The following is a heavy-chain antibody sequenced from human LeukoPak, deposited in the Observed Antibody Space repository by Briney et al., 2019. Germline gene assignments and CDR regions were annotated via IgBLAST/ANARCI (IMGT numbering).Heavy chain of an antibody. Sequence: SETLSLTCTVSGGSISSYYWSWIRQPPGEGLEWIGYIYYSGSTNYNPSLKSRVTISVDTSKNQFPLKLSSVTAADTAVYYCARVNDYGDSKIDYWGQGTLVTVSS. J-gene: IGHJ4*02. CDR1: GGSISSYY. V-gene: IGHV4-59*01. CDR2: IYYSGST. D-gene: IGHD4-17*01. CDR3: ARVNDYGDSKIDY.